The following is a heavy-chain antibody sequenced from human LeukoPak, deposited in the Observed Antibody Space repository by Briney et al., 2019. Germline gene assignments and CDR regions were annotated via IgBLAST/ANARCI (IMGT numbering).Heavy chain of an antibody. CDR1: GFTFSSYA. V-gene: IGHV3-23*01. D-gene: IGHD2-21*02. CDR2: ISGSGGST. CDR3: ARDSKTYCGGDCRLIDY. Sequence: GGSLRLSCAASGFTFSSYAMSWVRQAPGKGLEWVSAISGSGGSTYYADSVKGRFTISRDNSKNTVYLQMNSLRAEDTAVYYCARDSKTYCGGDCRLIDYWGQGTLVTVSS. J-gene: IGHJ4*02.